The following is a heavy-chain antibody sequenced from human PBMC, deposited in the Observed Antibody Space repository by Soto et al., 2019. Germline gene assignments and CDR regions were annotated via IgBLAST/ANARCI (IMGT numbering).Heavy chain of an antibody. Sequence: QVQLVQSGAEVKKPGASVKVSCKAYDYYFTGYNIHWVRQAPGQGLEWMGWINPNSGVTTYAQKFQGRVTLTRDTSISTAYLEVRRRRSDDTGVYYCATIHRSITSRGSDVDPWGQGTQVTVSS. CDR2: INPNSGVT. D-gene: IGHD3-16*01. J-gene: IGHJ5*02. V-gene: IGHV1-2*02. CDR3: ATIHRSITSRGSDVDP. CDR1: DYYFTGYN.